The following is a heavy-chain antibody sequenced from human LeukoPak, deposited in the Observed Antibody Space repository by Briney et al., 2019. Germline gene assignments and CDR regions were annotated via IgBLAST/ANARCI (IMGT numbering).Heavy chain of an antibody. CDR3: AKGDGLIPAVFDS. CDR1: GFTFSSYW. Sequence: GGSLRLSCAVSGFTFSSYWMSWVRQAPGKGLEWVSTISGGGGSTYYADSVKGRFTISRDNSKNTLFLQMNSLRAEDTAIYYCAKGDGLIPAVFDSWGQGTLVIVSS. CDR2: ISGGGGST. D-gene: IGHD2-2*01. J-gene: IGHJ4*02. V-gene: IGHV3-23*01.